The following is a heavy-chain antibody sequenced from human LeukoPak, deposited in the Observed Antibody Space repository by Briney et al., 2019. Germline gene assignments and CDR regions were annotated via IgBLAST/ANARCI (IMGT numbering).Heavy chain of an antibody. CDR1: GFIFSSYG. J-gene: IGHJ4*02. Sequence: GGSLRLSCAASGFIFSSYGIHWVRQAPGQGLEWVAVIWYDGSKEYYSDSVKGRFTVSRDNSKNTAYLQMNSLRAEDTAVYYCARVAGSRLDHWGPGALVTVSS. CDR3: ARVAGSRLDH. D-gene: IGHD6-13*01. V-gene: IGHV3-33*01. CDR2: IWYDGSKE.